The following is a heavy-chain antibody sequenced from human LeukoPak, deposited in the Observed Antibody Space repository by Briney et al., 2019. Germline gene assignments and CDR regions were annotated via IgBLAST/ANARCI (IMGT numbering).Heavy chain of an antibody. D-gene: IGHD2-2*01. Sequence: ASVKVSRKASGYTFTNFGVTWVRQAPGQGLEWMGWISPYNGDTNYAPDLQGRVTLTTDASTATAYMELSSLKSDDTAVYYCARGGVVPAAVPNWFDPWGQGTLVIVSS. CDR1: GYTFTNFG. J-gene: IGHJ5*02. CDR3: ARGGVVPAAVPNWFDP. V-gene: IGHV1-18*01. CDR2: ISPYNGDT.